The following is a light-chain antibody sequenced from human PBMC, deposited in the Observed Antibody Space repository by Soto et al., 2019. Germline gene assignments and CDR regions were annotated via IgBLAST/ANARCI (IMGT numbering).Light chain of an antibody. CDR1: QTVSRY. J-gene: IGKJ1*01. Sequence: DIQMTQSPSSLSASVGDRVTITLRASQTVSRYLNWYQQKSGTAPKLLIYAASTLHTGVPSRFSGRGSGTDFTLTINNLQREDFADYFCQQTYSNLWTFGQGTKVDI. CDR2: AAS. CDR3: QQTYSNLWT. V-gene: IGKV1-39*01.